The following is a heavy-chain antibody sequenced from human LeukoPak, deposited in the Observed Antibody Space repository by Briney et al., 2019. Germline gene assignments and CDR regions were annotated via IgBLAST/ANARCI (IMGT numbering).Heavy chain of an antibody. Sequence: GGSLRLSCAASGFTFSSYSMNWVRQAPGKGLEWVSSITSSSSYIYYADSVKGRFTISRDNAKNSLYLQMTSLRAEDTAVYYCARVSWGYIYGYWLVDYWGQGTLVTVSS. D-gene: IGHD5-18*01. CDR1: GFTFSSYS. J-gene: IGHJ4*02. CDR3: ARVSWGYIYGYWLVDY. CDR2: ITSSSSYI. V-gene: IGHV3-21*01.